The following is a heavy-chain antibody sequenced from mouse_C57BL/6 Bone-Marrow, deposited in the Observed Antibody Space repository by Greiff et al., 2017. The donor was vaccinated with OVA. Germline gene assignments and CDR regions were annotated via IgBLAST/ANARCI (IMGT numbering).Heavy chain of an antibody. J-gene: IGHJ2*01. Sequence: VQLQQPGAELVRPGSSVKLSCKASGYTFTSYWMDWVKQRPGQGLEWIGNIYPSDSETHYNQKFKDKATLTVDKSSSTAYMQLSSLTSEDSAVYYCARSSSSYDYWGQGTTLTVSS. CDR3: ARSSSSYDY. D-gene: IGHD1-1*01. V-gene: IGHV1-61*01. CDR2: IYPSDSET. CDR1: GYTFTSYW.